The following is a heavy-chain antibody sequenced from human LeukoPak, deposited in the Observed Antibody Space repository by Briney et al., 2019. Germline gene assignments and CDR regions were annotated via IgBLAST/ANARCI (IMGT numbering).Heavy chain of an antibody. D-gene: IGHD5/OR15-5a*01. CDR1: GGSISSSSYY. J-gene: IGHJ5*02. CDR3: ARVVSIRWFDP. Sequence: PSETLSLTCTVSGGSISSSSYYWGWIRQPPGKGLEWIGSIYYSGSTYYNPSLKSRVTISVDTSKNQFSLKLSSVTAADTAVYYCARVVSIRWFDPWGQGTLVTVS. V-gene: IGHV4-39*07. CDR2: IYYSGST.